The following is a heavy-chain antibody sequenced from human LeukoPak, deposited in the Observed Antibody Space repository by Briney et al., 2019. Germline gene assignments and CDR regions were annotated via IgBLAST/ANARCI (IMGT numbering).Heavy chain of an antibody. J-gene: IGHJ3*02. CDR3: ARDQVYYDSSGYYRPHDAFDI. CDR1: GFAFSSYG. Sequence: PGGSLRLSCAASGFAFSSYGMHWVRQAPSKGMEWVAVIWYDGSTKYYADSVKGRFTISRDNSKNRLYLQMNSLRAEDTAVYYCARDQVYYDSSGYYRPHDAFDIWGQGTMVTVSS. V-gene: IGHV3-33*01. CDR2: IWYDGSTK. D-gene: IGHD3-22*01.